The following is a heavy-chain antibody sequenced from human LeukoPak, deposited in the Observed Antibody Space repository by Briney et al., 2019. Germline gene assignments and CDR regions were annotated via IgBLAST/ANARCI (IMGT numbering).Heavy chain of an antibody. CDR1: GFTFSSYA. V-gene: IGHV3-23*01. D-gene: IGHD1-26*01. Sequence: GGSLRLSCAASGFTFSSYAMSWVGQAPGKGLEWVSAISGSGGSTYYADSVKGRFTISRDNSKNTLYLQMNSLRAEDTAVYYCAKSADAYSGSYYYFDYWGQGTLVTVSS. J-gene: IGHJ4*02. CDR3: AKSADAYSGSYYYFDY. CDR2: ISGSGGST.